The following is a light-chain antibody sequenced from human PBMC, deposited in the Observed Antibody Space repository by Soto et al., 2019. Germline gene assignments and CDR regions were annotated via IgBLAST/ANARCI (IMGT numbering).Light chain of an antibody. V-gene: IGLV2-23*01. CDR1: SSDVGSYNV. CDR3: CSYAGSNVV. Sequence: QSALTQPASVSGSPGQSITISCTGTSSDVGSYNVVSWYQQHPGKAPKLMIHEGSERPSGVSNRFSGSKSGNTASLTISGLQAEDEADYYCCSYAGSNVVFGGGTKLTVL. J-gene: IGLJ2*01. CDR2: EGS.